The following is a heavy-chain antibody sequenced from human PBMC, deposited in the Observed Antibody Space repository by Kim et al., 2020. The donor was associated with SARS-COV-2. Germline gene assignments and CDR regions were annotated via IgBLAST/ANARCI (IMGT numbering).Heavy chain of an antibody. J-gene: IGHJ4*02. CDR2: I. D-gene: IGHD4-17*01. CDR3: AKGYGAWAFDY. Sequence: IGYADSVKGRFTISRDNAKNSLYLQMNSLRAEDTALYYCAKGYGAWAFDYWGQGTLVTVSS. V-gene: IGHV3-9*01.